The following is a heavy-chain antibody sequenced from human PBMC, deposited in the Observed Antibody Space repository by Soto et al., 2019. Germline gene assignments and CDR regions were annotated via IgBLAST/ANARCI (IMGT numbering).Heavy chain of an antibody. CDR2: IYHSGNT. D-gene: IGHD3-9*01. CDR1: GGSISSSSW. CDR3: ARLHYDFLTGPRNNWFDP. V-gene: IGHV4-4*02. J-gene: IGHJ5*02. Sequence: PSETLSLTCNVSGGSISSSSWWSWVRQPPGKGLEWIGEIYHSGNTNSNPSLKSRVTISIDKSKSQFSLNLSSVTAADTAVYYCARLHYDFLTGPRNNWFDPWGQGTLVTVSS.